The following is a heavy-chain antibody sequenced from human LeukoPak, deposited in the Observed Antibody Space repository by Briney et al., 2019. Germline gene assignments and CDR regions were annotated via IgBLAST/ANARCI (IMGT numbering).Heavy chain of an antibody. V-gene: IGHV1-46*01. D-gene: IGHD6-19*01. J-gene: IGHJ6*03. CDR2: INPSGGST. CDR1: GYTFTSYY. Sequence: ASVKVSCKASGYTFTSYYMHWVRQAPGQGLEWMGIINPSGGSTSYAQKFQGRVTMTRDMSTSTVYMELSSLRSEDTAVYYCAKEEGEQWSFYYYYYMGVWGKGATVTVSS. CDR3: AKEEGEQWSFYYYYYMGV.